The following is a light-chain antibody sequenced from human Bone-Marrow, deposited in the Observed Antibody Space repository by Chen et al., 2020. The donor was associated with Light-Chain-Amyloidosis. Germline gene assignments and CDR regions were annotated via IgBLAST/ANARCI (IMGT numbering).Light chain of an antibody. Sequence: SVLTQPPSASGTPGQSVTISCSGSRSNIGSNFVSWYHQLPGMAPKLLIYRNERRPSGVPDRFSGSRSGTSASLAISGLRSEDEADYYCASWDDSLGGLLFGGGTKLTVL. CDR1: RSNIGSNF. CDR2: RNE. CDR3: ASWDDSLGGLL. J-gene: IGLJ2*01. V-gene: IGLV1-47*01.